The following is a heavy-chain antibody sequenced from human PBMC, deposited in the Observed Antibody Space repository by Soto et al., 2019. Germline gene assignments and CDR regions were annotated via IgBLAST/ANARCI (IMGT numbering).Heavy chain of an antibody. J-gene: IGHJ4*02. CDR3: ARGNLSFAFDS. V-gene: IGHV3-30*03. CDR1: GFNFGFFG. CDR2: ISGDGINT. Sequence: GGSLRLSCAASGFNFGFFGMHWVRQAPGKGLEWVAFISGDGINTQYADSVRGRFTLSRDYSRKTMYLQMDSLRDEDTALYYCARGNLSFAFDSWGPGTLVTVSS. D-gene: IGHD1-26*01.